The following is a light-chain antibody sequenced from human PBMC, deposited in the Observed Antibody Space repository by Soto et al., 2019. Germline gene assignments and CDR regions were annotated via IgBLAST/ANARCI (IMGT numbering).Light chain of an antibody. CDR2: AAS. CDR3: QQLYSYPLT. Sequence: DIQLTKSPSFLSASVGDRVTVTCRASQDISSFLAWYHQTPGKAPNLLIYAASTLQSGVPSRFSGSGSGTEFTLTISSLQPEDFATYYCQQLYSYPLTFGGGTKVEIK. CDR1: QDISSF. V-gene: IGKV1-9*01. J-gene: IGKJ4*01.